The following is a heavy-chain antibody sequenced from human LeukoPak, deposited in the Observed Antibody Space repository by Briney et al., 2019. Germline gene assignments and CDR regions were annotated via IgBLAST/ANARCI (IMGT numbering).Heavy chain of an antibody. CDR1: GFTFSSNS. V-gene: IGHV3-48*01. CDR2: ISSRSSTI. CDR3: ARGAGSGRNHFDY. J-gene: IGHJ4*02. Sequence: GGSLRLSCAASGFTFSSNSMNWVRQAPGKGLEWVSYISSRSSTIYYARSVKGRFTISRDNATNSLYLQMNSLKAEDTGVYYCARGAGSGRNHFDYWGQGTLVTVSS. D-gene: IGHD6-19*01.